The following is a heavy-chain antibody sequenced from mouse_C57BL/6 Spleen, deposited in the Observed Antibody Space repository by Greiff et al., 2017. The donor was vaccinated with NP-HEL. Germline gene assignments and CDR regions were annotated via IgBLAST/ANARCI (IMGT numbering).Heavy chain of an antibody. CDR1: GFSLTSYG. D-gene: IGHD1-1*01. CDR3: ARHGTTVVDYYAMDY. CDR2: IWSDGST. Sequence: QVQLKESGPGLVAPSQSLSITCTVSGFSLTSYGVHWVRQPPGKGLEWLVVIWSDGSTTYNSALKSRLSISKDNSKSQVVLKMNSLQTDDTAMYYCARHGTTVVDYYAMDYWGQGTSVTVSS. J-gene: IGHJ4*01. V-gene: IGHV2-6-1*01.